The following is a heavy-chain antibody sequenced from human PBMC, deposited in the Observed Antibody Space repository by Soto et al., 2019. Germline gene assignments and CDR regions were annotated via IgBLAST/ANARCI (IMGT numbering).Heavy chain of an antibody. J-gene: IGHJ6*02. CDR2: ISGRVCST. D-gene: IGHD3-10*01. CDR3: ATLLISPPAYGMDV. V-gene: IGHV3-23*01. Sequence: EVQLLESGGGLVQPGGSLRLSCAASGFTFSSYAMSWVRQAPGKRLEWVSAISGRVCSTYYADSVKGRFTISRDNSKNTLYLQMNSLSAEDTAVYYCATLLISPPAYGMDVWGQGTTVTVSS. CDR1: GFTFSSYA.